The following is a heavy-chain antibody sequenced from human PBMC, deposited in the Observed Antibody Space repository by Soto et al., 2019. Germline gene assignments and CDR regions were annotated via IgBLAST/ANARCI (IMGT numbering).Heavy chain of an antibody. J-gene: IGHJ4*02. CDR2: IYHSGST. Sequence: SETLSLTCAVYGGSFSGYSWSWIRQPPGKGLEWIGYIYHSGSTYYNPSLKSRVTISVDRSKNQFSLKLSSVTAADTAVYYCARVSGDDYIGYFDYWGQGTLVTVSS. CDR1: GGSFSGYS. V-gene: IGHV4-30-2*01. D-gene: IGHD4-4*01. CDR3: ARVSGDDYIGYFDY.